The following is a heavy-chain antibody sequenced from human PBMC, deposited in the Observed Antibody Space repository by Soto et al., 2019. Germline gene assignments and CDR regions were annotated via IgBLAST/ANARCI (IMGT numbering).Heavy chain of an antibody. J-gene: IGHJ6*03. CDR2: IYYSGST. Sequence: SETLSLTCTVSGGSISSSSYYWGWIRQPPGKGLEWIGSIYYSGSTYYNPSLKSRVTISVDTSKNQFSLKLSSVTAADTAVYYCARRWSSSWPPSYHYMDVWGKGTTVTVSS. D-gene: IGHD6-13*01. CDR3: ARRWSSSWPPSYHYMDV. CDR1: GGSISSSSYY. V-gene: IGHV4-39*01.